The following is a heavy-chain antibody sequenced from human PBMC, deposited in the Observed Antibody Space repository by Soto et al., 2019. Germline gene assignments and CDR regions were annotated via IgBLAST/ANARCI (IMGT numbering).Heavy chain of an antibody. CDR3: AKQMIVGVITTAGFES. Sequence: EVQLLESGGGLVQPGGSLRLSCAASGSTFSTYAMSWVRQAPGKGLEWVSTVSDSGGRTYYRDSVKGRFTISRDNSMNTVYLQMNSLRVEDTAVYYCAKQMIVGVITTAGFESGGQGALVTVSS. J-gene: IGHJ4*02. CDR1: GSTFSTYA. D-gene: IGHD3-22*01. CDR2: VSDSGGRT. V-gene: IGHV3-23*01.